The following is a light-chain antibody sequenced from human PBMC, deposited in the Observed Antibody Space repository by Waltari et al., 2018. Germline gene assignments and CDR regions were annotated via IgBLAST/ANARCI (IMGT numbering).Light chain of an antibody. Sequence: DLQMTQSPSSLSASVGDRVTITCRSSQSIRTYLNWYHQIPGKAPSLLIHAASTLQSGVPSRFSGSGSGTDFTLTISSLQPEDFAIYYCQQSYTIPITFGPGTKVHI. CDR3: QQSYTIPIT. CDR1: QSIRTY. V-gene: IGKV1-39*01. CDR2: AAS. J-gene: IGKJ3*01.